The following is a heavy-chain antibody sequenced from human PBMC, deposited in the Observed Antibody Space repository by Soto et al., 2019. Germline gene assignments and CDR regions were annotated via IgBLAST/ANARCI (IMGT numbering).Heavy chain of an antibody. D-gene: IGHD2-2*01. V-gene: IGHV3-33*01. CDR2: IWYDGSNK. J-gene: IGHJ6*02. CDR3: ARDGIGIVVVPAASPPDGMDV. CDR1: GFTFSSYG. Sequence: QVQLVESGGGVVQPGRSLRLSCAASGFTFSSYGMHWVRQAPGKGLEWVAVIWYDGSNKYYADSVKGRFTISRDNSKNTLYLQMNSRRAEDTAVYYCARDGIGIVVVPAASPPDGMDVWGQGTTVTVSS.